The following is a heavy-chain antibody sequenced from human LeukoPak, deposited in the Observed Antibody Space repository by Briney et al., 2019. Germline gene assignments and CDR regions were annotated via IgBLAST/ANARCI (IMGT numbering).Heavy chain of an antibody. CDR3: ATVGCSSTSCYSHSSYYYGMDV. CDR1: GYTLTELS. V-gene: IGHV1-24*01. D-gene: IGHD2-2*01. J-gene: IGHJ6*04. Sequence: ASVKVSCKVSGYTLTELSVHWVRQAPGKGLEWMGGFDPEDGETIYAQKFQGRVTMTEDTSTDTAYMELSSLRSEDTAVYYCATVGCSSTSCYSHSSYYYGMDVWGKGTTVTVSS. CDR2: FDPEDGET.